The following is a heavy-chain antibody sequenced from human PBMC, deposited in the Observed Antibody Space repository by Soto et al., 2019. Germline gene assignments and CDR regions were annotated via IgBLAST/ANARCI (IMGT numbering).Heavy chain of an antibody. V-gene: IGHV1-69*01. Sequence: QVQLVQSGAEVKKPGSSVKVSCKASGGTFSSYAISWVRQAPGQGLEWMGGIIPIFGTANYAQKFQGRGTITADESTNTAYMELSSLRSEDTAVYYCARAKVVAARPWGGYYGMEVWGQGNTVTVSS. CDR1: GGTFSSYA. J-gene: IGHJ6*02. D-gene: IGHD2-15*01. CDR2: IIPIFGTA. CDR3: ARAKVVAARPWGGYYGMEV.